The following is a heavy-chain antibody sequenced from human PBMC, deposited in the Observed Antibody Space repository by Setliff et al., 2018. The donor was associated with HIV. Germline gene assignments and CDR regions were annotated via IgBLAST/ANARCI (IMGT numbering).Heavy chain of an antibody. V-gene: IGHV4-61*09. CDR1: GGSISSGSNY. J-gene: IGHJ5*02. CDR3: ARVAAGTYGKGDWFDP. CDR2: IYTTGST. D-gene: IGHD3-10*01. Sequence: PSETLSLTCTVSGGSISSGSNYWSWIRQPAGKGLEWIGHIYTTGSTNYDPSLKSRVTISIDTPKNQFSLKLTSVTAADTAVYYCARVAAGTYGKGDWFDPWGQGTQVTVSS.